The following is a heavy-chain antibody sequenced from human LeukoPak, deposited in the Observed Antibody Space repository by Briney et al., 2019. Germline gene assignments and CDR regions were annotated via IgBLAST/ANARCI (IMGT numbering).Heavy chain of an antibody. CDR1: GYSFTSYW. CDR2: IDPSDSYT. D-gene: IGHD3-10*01. V-gene: IGHV5-10-1*01. Sequence: GESLKISCKGSGYSFTSYWISWVRQMPGKGLEWMGRIDPSDSYTNYSPSFQGHVTISADKSISTAYLQWSSLKASDTAMYYCARLRPPYYYGSGSYYNRWGQGTLVTVSS. CDR3: ARLRPPYYYGSGSYYNR. J-gene: IGHJ5*02.